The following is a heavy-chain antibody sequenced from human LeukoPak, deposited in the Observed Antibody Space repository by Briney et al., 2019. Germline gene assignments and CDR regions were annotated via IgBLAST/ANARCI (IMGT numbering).Heavy chain of an antibody. Sequence: GGSLRLSCAASGFTFSSYSMNWVRQAPGKGLEWVSSISSSSSYIYYADSVKGRFTISRNSAKNSLYLQMNSLRAEDTAVYYCARGRVDYDILTGYYKGRYYFDYWGQGTLVTVSS. V-gene: IGHV3-21*01. CDR2: ISSSSSYI. D-gene: IGHD3-9*01. CDR3: ARGRVDYDILTGYYKGRYYFDY. J-gene: IGHJ4*02. CDR1: GFTFSSYS.